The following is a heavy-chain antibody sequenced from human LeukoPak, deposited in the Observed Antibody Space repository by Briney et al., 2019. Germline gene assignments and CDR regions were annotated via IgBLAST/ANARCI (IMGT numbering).Heavy chain of an antibody. Sequence: GGSLRLSCAASGFTFSSCSMNWIRQAPGKGLEWVSSISSSTSYIYYADSVKGRFTISKDNAKNSLYLQMNSLRAEDTAVYYCARAGGSTVSHSDYWGQGTLVTVSS. V-gene: IGHV3-21*01. J-gene: IGHJ4*02. D-gene: IGHD4-17*01. CDR1: GFTFSSCS. CDR2: ISSSTSYI. CDR3: ARAGGSTVSHSDY.